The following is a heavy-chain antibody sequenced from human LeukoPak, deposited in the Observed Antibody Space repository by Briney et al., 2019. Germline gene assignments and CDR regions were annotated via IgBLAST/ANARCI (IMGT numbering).Heavy chain of an antibody. J-gene: IGHJ4*02. CDR1: GFTFSISW. V-gene: IGHV3-7*03. Sequence: PGGSLRLSCATSGFTFSISWMTWVRQAPGKGSEWVAFMNKDGSEKNCVDSVQGRFTISRDDAKNSLFLQMNSLRAEDTAVYYCARGGVSGGFDYWGQGTLVTVSS. D-gene: IGHD1-26*01. CDR2: MNKDGSEK. CDR3: ARGGVSGGFDY.